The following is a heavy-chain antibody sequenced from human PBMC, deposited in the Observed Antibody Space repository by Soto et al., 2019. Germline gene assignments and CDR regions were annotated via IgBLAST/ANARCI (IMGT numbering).Heavy chain of an antibody. CDR1: GGSISSGDYY. CDR2: IYDSGGT. D-gene: IGHD4-17*01. V-gene: IGHV4-31*03. CDR3: ATGMTTAVIFDY. Sequence: QVQLQESGPGLVKPSQTLSLTCTVSGGSISSGDYYWIWIRQHTGKGLEWIGYIYDSGGTYYNPSLKSRVTILTDTSKNQFSLKLSSVTAADTAVYYCATGMTTAVIFDYWGQGALVTVSS. J-gene: IGHJ4*02.